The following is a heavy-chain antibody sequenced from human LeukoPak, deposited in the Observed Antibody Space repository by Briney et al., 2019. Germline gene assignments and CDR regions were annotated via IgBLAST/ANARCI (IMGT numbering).Heavy chain of an antibody. Sequence: ASVKVSCKASGGTFSSYAISWVRQAPGQGLEWMGIINPSGGSTSYAQKFQGRVTMTRDTSTSTVYMELSSLRSEDTAVYYCARAPPPLYTGSGTEDYWGQGTLVTVSS. D-gene: IGHD3-10*01. CDR1: GGTFSSYA. CDR3: ARAPPPLYTGSGTEDY. V-gene: IGHV1-46*01. CDR2: INPSGGST. J-gene: IGHJ4*02.